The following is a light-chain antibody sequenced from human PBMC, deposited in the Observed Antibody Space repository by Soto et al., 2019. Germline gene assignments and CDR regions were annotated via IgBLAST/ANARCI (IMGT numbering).Light chain of an antibody. CDR2: DVS. Sequence: SALTQPASVSGSPGQSITISCTGTSSDVGGYNYVSWYQQHPGKAPKLMIYDVSNRPPGVSNRFSGSKSGNTASLTISGLQAEDEADYYCSSYTSSSTLYVFGTGTKVTVL. CDR1: SSDVGGYNY. V-gene: IGLV2-14*01. J-gene: IGLJ1*01. CDR3: SSYTSSSTLYV.